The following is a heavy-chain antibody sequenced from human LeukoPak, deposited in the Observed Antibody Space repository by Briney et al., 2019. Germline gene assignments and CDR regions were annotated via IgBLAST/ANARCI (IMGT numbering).Heavy chain of an antibody. J-gene: IGHJ6*02. CDR3: ARPLGGMDV. Sequence: SETLSLTRTVSGGSISSSSHYCGWIRQPPGKGLEWIGSIYYSGSTYYNPSLKSRVTISVDTSKNQFSLKLSSVTAADTAVYYCARPLGGMDVWGQGTTVTVSS. CDR1: GGSISSSSHY. CDR2: IYYSGST. V-gene: IGHV4-39*01.